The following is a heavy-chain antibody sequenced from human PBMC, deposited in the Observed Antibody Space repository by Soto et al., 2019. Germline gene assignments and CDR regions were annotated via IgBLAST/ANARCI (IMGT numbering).Heavy chain of an antibody. CDR3: ARGAYYDFWSGATVAGYYGMDV. V-gene: IGHV4-34*01. Sequence: SETLSLTCAVYGGSFSGYYWSWIRQPPGKGLEWIGEINHSGSTNYNPSLKSRVTISVDTSKNQFSLKLSSVTAADTAVYYCARGAYYDFWSGATVAGYYGMDVWGQGTTVTVSS. CDR2: INHSGST. CDR1: GGSFSGYY. J-gene: IGHJ6*02. D-gene: IGHD3-3*01.